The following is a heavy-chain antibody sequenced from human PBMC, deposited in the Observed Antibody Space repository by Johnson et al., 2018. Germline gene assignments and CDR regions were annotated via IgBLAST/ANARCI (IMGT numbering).Heavy chain of an antibody. CDR1: GFSFSNYA. V-gene: IGHV3-23*04. CDR2: ISGGGGGI. J-gene: IGHJ6*02. D-gene: IGHD2-21*01. CDR3: AQAAMSAVIAWAMDV. Sequence: EVQLVESGGGLVQPGGSLRLSCAVSGFSFSNYAINWVRQAPGEGLEGVSAISGGGGGIYYADSGKGRFTISRDNSKNTVYLQMRNLRVEDTAVYYCAQAAMSAVIAWAMDVWGQGTTVTVSS.